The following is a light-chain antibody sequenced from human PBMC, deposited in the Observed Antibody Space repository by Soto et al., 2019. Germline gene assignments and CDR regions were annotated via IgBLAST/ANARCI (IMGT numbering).Light chain of an antibody. Sequence: QAVVTQPPSVSGAPGQRVTISCTGNHSTLGAGYDVHWYQQLPGAAPKLVIFGNRNRPSGVPERFSGSKSGTSASLAITGLQAEDEADYYCQAYDYSLTASVFGGGTKLTVL. CDR2: GNR. J-gene: IGLJ3*02. CDR1: HSTLGAGYD. V-gene: IGLV1-40*01. CDR3: QAYDYSLTASV.